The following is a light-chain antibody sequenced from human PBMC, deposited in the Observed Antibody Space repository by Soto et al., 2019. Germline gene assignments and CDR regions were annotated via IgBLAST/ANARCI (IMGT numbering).Light chain of an antibody. J-gene: IGKJ4*01. CDR3: QQYNSYSLLT. CDR2: KAS. Sequence: DIQLTQSPSTLSASVGDRVTITCRASQKINNWLAWYQQKPGTPPKLLISKASNLESEVPSRFSGSGSETEFTLTISSLQPDDFATYYCQQYNSYSLLTFAGGTRVDIK. CDR1: QKINNW. V-gene: IGKV1-5*03.